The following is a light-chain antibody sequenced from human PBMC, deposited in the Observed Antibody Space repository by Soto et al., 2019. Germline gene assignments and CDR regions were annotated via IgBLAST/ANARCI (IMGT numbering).Light chain of an antibody. CDR3: QQSYNIPYT. Sequence: DIQMTQSPSSLSVSVRDRVTITCRASQSIATFLHWYQQKPGKAPKLLIYDSFNLQSGVPSRFSGSGSGTDFTLTVSSLQPEDFATYYCQQSYNIPYTFGQGTKLEIK. CDR2: DSF. V-gene: IGKV1-39*01. CDR1: QSIATF. J-gene: IGKJ2*01.